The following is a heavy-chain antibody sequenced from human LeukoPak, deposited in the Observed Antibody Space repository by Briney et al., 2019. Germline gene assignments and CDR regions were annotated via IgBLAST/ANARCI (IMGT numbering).Heavy chain of an antibody. CDR1: RFTNY. Sequence: PGGSLRLSCGASRFTNYMSWVRQAPDRGLEWVSSIYSSGSTYYADSVRGRFTISRVKTKNTLFLLMNSLRVEDTALYYCARDLLEPEMAAWGLGTLVTVSS. J-gene: IGHJ5*02. V-gene: IGHV3-53*01. CDR3: ARDLLEPEMAA. CDR2: IYSSGST. D-gene: IGHD5-24*01.